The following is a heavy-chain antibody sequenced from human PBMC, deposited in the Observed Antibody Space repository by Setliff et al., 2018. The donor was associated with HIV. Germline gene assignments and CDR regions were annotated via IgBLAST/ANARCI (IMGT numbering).Heavy chain of an antibody. CDR1: GYSFTTSG. CDR3: VRDLYDY. J-gene: IGHJ4*01. Sequence: ASVKVSCKAPGYSFTTSGVSWVRQAPGQGLEWMGWINIRSGNTNYAQKFQGRVTMTTDTSTNTAYMELRSLRADDTAVYFCVRDLYDY. D-gene: IGHD2-2*02. V-gene: IGHV1-18*01. CDR2: INIRSGNT.